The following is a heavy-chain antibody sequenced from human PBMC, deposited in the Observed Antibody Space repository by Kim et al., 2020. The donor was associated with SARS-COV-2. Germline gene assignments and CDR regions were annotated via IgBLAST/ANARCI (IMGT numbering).Heavy chain of an antibody. J-gene: IGHJ6*02. V-gene: IGHV3-23*01. CDR2: VSPNGGAT. Sequence: GGSLRLSCAASGFIFSSYAMNWVRQAPGKGLEWVSTVSPNGGATYYTDSVMGRFTISRDNSKNTLYLQIDSLRAEDTARYYCSKGAGYSGSGTCLVMDVWGQGTTVTVSS. D-gene: IGHD3-10*01. CDR3: SKGAGYSGSGTCLVMDV. CDR1: GFIFSSYA.